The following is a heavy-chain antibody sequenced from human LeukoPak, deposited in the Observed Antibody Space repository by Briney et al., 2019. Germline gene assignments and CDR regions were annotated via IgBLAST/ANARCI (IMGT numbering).Heavy chain of an antibody. D-gene: IGHD3-10*01. CDR3: ARTGRYFDY. CDR2: IFYTGST. J-gene: IGHJ4*02. CDR1: GGSINSYY. Sequence: SETLSLTCTVSGGSINSYYWSWIRQPPGRGLEWIGYIFYTGSTNYNPSLQSRVTISVDTSKNQFSLKLSSVTAADTAVYYCARTGRYFDYWGQGTLVTVSS. V-gene: IGHV4-59*01.